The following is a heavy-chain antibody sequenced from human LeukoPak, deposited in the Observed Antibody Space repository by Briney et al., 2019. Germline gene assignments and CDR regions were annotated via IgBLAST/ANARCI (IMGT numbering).Heavy chain of an antibody. J-gene: IGHJ3*01. CDR1: GYTFTSYY. V-gene: IGHV1-2*02. CDR3: ARDLYSSATDLYSSAWTGAFDV. Sequence: GASVKVSCKASGYTFTSYYMHWVRQAPGQGLEWMAWINPNSGGTNYAQRFQGRVTLTRDTSIATAYMELSSLKSDDTAVYFCARDLYSSATDLYSSAWTGAFDVWGQGTMVTVSS. D-gene: IGHD6-19*01. CDR2: INPNSGGT.